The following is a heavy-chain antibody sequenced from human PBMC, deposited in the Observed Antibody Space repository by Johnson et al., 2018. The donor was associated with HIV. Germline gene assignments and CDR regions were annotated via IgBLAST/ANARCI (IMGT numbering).Heavy chain of an antibody. CDR2: ITGNGGST. CDR3: ARDPLENDYIWGQGAFDI. J-gene: IGHJ3*02. Sequence: VQLVESGGGLVQPGGSLRLSCSASGFTFSSTAINWVRQAPGKGLEYVSGITGNGGSTYYANSVKGRFTISRDNSKNTLYLQMGSLRAEDMAVYYCARDPLENDYIWGQGAFDIWGQGTMVTVSS. V-gene: IGHV3-64*01. D-gene: IGHD3-16*01. CDR1: GFTFSSTA.